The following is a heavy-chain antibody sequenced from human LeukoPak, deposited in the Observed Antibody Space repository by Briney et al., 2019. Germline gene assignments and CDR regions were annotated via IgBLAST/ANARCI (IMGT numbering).Heavy chain of an antibody. CDR3: ARGTNDWKGIDY. D-gene: IGHD1-1*01. CDR2: ISGDGKIT. CDR1: GFTFSGYW. Sequence: PGGSLRLSCAASGFTFSGYWMHWVRQGPGKGLVWVSKISGDGKITTYADSVKGRLTISRDNAKSTLYLQLNSLGAEDTAVYYCARGTNDWKGIDYWGQGPQVTVSS. V-gene: IGHV3-74*03. J-gene: IGHJ4*02.